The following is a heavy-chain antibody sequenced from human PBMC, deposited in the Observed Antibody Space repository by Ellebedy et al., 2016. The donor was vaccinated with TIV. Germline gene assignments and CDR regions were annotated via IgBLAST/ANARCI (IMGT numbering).Heavy chain of an antibody. CDR2: VSYDGSVT. Sequence: GESLKISXAASEFTFSSYGMHWVRQAPGKGPQWVAVVSYDGSVTDYVDSVKGRFTVSRDNSKNTLSLQMNSLRAEDTAVYYCVKEFWGHDSGWHPAFDVWGQGTMVTVSS. V-gene: IGHV3-30*18. J-gene: IGHJ3*01. D-gene: IGHD6-19*01. CDR3: VKEFWGHDSGWHPAFDV. CDR1: EFTFSSYG.